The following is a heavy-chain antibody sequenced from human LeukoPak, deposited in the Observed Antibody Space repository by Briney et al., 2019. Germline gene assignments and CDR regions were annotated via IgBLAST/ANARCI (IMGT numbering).Heavy chain of an antibody. V-gene: IGHV1-3*01. CDR3: ARDRADDSSGYYFEAFDY. CDR1: GYTFTSYA. D-gene: IGHD3-22*01. Sequence: PGASVKVSCKASGYTFTSYAMHWVRQAPGQRLEWMGWINAGNGNTKYSQEFQGRVTITTDTSTSTAYTELRSLSSDDTAVYYCARDRADDSSGYYFEAFDYWGQGTLVTVSS. J-gene: IGHJ4*02. CDR2: INAGNGNT.